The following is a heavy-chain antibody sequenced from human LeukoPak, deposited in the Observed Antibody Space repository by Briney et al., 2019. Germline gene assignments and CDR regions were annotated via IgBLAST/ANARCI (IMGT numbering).Heavy chain of an antibody. Sequence: RPSQTLSLTCAVSGGSISSGGYSWSWIRQPPGKGLEWIGYIYHSGSTYYNPSLKSRVTISVDRSKNQFSLKLSSVTAADTAVYYCARGVSFDWLSRIFDYWGQGTLVTVSS. CDR2: IYHSGST. V-gene: IGHV4-30-2*01. CDR1: GGSISSGGYS. J-gene: IGHJ4*02. CDR3: ARGVSFDWLSRIFDY. D-gene: IGHD3-9*01.